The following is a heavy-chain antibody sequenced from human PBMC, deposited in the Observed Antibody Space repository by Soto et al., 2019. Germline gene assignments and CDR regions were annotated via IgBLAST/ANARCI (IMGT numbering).Heavy chain of an antibody. V-gene: IGHV3-30-3*01. CDR3: ARGLWYYYDSSGYYYENYFDY. CDR1: GFTFSSYA. CDR2: ISYEGSNK. Sequence: LRLSCAASGFTFSSYAMHWVRQAPGKGLEWVAVISYEGSNKYYADSVKGRFTISRDNSKNTLYLQMNSLRAEDTAVYYCARGLWYYYDSSGYYYENYFDYWGQGTLVTVSS. D-gene: IGHD3-22*01. J-gene: IGHJ4*02.